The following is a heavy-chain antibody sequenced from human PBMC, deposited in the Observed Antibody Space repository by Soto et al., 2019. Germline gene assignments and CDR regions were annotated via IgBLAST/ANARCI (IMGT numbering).Heavy chain of an antibody. V-gene: IGHV6-1*01. CDR2: TYYRSKWYN. Sequence: QVQLQQSGPGLVKPSQTLSLTCAISGDSVSSNSAAWNWIRQSPSRGLEWLGRTYYRSKWYNDYAVSVKSRMTINPYTSKNQFSQQLNAVTPENTAVYYCARVHSQVLARAGPRNDYDGMDVW. CDR3: ARVHSQVLARAGPRNDYDGMDV. J-gene: IGHJ6*01. CDR1: GDSVSSNSAA. D-gene: IGHD1-1*01.